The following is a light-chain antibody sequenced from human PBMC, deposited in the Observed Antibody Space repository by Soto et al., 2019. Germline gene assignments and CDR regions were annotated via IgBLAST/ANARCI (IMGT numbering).Light chain of an antibody. CDR2: WAS. CDR1: QSLLYSVNNKDY. V-gene: IGKV4-1*01. CDR3: QQYYTLPLT. Sequence: DIVMTQSPDSLAVSLGERATINCKSSQSLLYSVNNKDYLAWYQQQPGQRPRLLIYWASSRESGVPDRFSGSGSGTDVTLAINGLQADGVALYYCQQYYTLPLTFGGGTKVEI. J-gene: IGKJ4*01.